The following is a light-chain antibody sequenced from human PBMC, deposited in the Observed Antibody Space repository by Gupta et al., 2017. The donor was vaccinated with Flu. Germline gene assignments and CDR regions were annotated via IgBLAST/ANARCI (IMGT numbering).Light chain of an antibody. CDR2: GAA. CDR1: QSVSSRY. Sequence: EIALTQSPGTPSLFPGKRATLSCRASQSVSSRYLAWYQQKPGQPPRLLIYGAASRATGIPDRFSGSGSGTDFTLTISRLEPEDFAVYYCQQYGSSPPYTFGQGTKLEIK. CDR3: QQYGSSPPYT. V-gene: IGKV3-20*01. J-gene: IGKJ2*01.